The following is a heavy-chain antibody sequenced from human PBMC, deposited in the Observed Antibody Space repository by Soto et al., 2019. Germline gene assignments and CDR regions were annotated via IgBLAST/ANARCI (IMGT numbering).Heavy chain of an antibody. CDR2: AGPSGSST. Sequence: QTVGSLRLSCAASGFTFGSYAMSWVRLAPGKGLEWVSVAGPSGSSTFYADSVRGRFTISRDNVENTLYLQMSSLRVADTALYFCARTYYYDSTGYYRTFDYWGQGTLVTVSS. D-gene: IGHD3-22*01. CDR1: GFTFGSYA. V-gene: IGHV3-23*01. J-gene: IGHJ4*02. CDR3: ARTYYYDSTGYYRTFDY.